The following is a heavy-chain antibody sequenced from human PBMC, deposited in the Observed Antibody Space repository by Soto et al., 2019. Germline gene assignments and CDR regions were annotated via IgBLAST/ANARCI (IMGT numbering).Heavy chain of an antibody. Sequence: TSETLSLTCTVSGGSISSSDYYWGWIRQPPGKGLEWIGTIYYSGSTYYNPSLKSRLTISVDTSKNQFALQLTSVTAADTAVYYCARHPVGVADYWGQGTLVTVSS. CDR3: ARHPVGVADY. V-gene: IGHV4-39*01. CDR2: IYYSGST. D-gene: IGHD1-26*01. J-gene: IGHJ4*02. CDR1: GGSISSSDYY.